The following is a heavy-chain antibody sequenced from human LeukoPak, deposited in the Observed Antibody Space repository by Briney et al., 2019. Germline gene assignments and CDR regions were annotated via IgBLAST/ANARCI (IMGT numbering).Heavy chain of an antibody. V-gene: IGHV1-46*01. D-gene: IGHD6-25*01. J-gene: IGHJ5*02. CDR1: GYTFTSYY. CDR2: INPSGGST. CDR3: ARDPEWSTAAVEP. Sequence: ASVKVSCKASGYTFTSYYMHWVRQAPGQGLEWMGIINPSGGSTSYAQKFQGRVTITADKSTSTAYMELSSLRSEDTAVYYCARDPEWSTAAVEPWGQGTLVTVSS.